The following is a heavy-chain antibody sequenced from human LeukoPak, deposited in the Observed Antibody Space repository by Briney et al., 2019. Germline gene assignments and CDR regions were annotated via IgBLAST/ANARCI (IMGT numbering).Heavy chain of an antibody. CDR1: GFTFSSYA. V-gene: IGHV3-23*01. Sequence: GGSLRLSCAASGFTFSSYAMSWVRQAPGKGLEWVSAISGSGGSTYYADSVKGRFTISRDNSKNTLYLQMNSLRAEDTAVYYCAHRGKSSGWYYFDYWAREPWSPSPQ. D-gene: IGHD6-19*01. CDR2: ISGSGGST. CDR3: AHRGKSSGWYYFDY. J-gene: IGHJ4*02.